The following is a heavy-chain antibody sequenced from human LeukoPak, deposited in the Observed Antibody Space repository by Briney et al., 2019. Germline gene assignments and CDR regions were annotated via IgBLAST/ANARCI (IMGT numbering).Heavy chain of an antibody. Sequence: ASVKVSCKASGYTFTGYYMHWVRQAPGQGLEWMGWINPNSGGTNYAQKFQGRVTMTRDTSISTAYMELSSLRSEDTAVYYCARVARRYDFWSGYAFDIWGQGTMVTVSS. V-gene: IGHV1-2*02. D-gene: IGHD3-3*01. CDR2: INPNSGGT. CDR3: ARVARRYDFWSGYAFDI. CDR1: GYTFTGYY. J-gene: IGHJ3*02.